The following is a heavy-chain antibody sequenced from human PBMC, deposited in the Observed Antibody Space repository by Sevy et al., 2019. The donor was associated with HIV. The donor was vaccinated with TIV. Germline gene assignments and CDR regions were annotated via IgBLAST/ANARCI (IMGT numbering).Heavy chain of an antibody. V-gene: IGHV3-48*01. D-gene: IGHD2-21*01. CDR3: GGCQGHYSIDY. Sequence: GGSLRLSCAASGFTFNTYSLIWVRQTPGKGLEWLSFIGTAAGVTYYADSVKGRFTISRDNAKNSLYLQMNSLRAEDTAVCYCGGCQGHYSIDYWGQGTLVTVSS. CDR2: IGTAAGVT. J-gene: IGHJ4*02. CDR1: GFTFNTYS.